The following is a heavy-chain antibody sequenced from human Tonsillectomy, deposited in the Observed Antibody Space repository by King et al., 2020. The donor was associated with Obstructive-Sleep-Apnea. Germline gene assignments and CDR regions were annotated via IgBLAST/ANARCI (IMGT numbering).Heavy chain of an antibody. CDR3: AKASGGYDKGYDY. J-gene: IGHJ4*02. CDR1: GFTFSSYA. Sequence: VQLVESGGGLVQPGGSLRLSCAASGFTFSSYAMSWVRQAPGKGLEWVSAISGSGGSTFYADSVKVRFTISRNNSKNTLYLQMNSLRAEDTAVYYCAKASGGYDKGYDYWGQGTLVTVSS. V-gene: IGHV3-23*04. D-gene: IGHD5-12*01. CDR2: ISGSGGST.